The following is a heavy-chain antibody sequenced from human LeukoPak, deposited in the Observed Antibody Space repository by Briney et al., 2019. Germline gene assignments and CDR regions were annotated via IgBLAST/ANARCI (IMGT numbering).Heavy chain of an antibody. CDR2: IQYDESNK. CDR3: AKVFFLDIVVVVAATNFDY. CDR1: GFTFSNYG. V-gene: IGHV3-30*02. Sequence: GGSLRLSCAASGFTFSNYGMHWVRQAPGKGLEWVTFIQYDESNKYYAASVKGRFTISRDNSKNTLYLQMNSLRAEDTAVYYCAKVFFLDIVVVVAATNFDYWGQGTLVTVSS. D-gene: IGHD2-15*01. J-gene: IGHJ4*02.